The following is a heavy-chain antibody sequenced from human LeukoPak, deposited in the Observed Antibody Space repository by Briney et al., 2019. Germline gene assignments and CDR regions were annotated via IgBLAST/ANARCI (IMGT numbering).Heavy chain of an antibody. J-gene: IGHJ3*02. CDR3: ARGAKIGDAFDI. CDR1: GYTFTGYY. V-gene: IGHV1-2*02. Sequence: ASVKVSCKSTGYTFTGYYMHWVRQAPGQGLEWMGWINPNSGGTNYAQKFQGRVTMTRDTSISTAYMELSRLRSDDTAVYYCARGAKIGDAFDIWGQGTMVTVSS. D-gene: IGHD3-10*01. CDR2: INPNSGGT.